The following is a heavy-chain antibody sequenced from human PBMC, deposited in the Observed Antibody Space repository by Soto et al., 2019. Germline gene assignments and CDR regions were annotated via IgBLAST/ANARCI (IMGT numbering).Heavy chain of an antibody. CDR1: GGSFSGYY. V-gene: IGHV4-34*01. Sequence: SETLSLTCAVYGGSFSGYYWSWIRQPPGKGLEWIGEINHSGSTNYNPSLKSRVTIPVDTSKNQFSLKLSSVTAADTAVYYCARRSRSKQWLVPGPSYYFDYWGQGTLVTVSS. CDR2: INHSGST. D-gene: IGHD6-19*01. CDR3: ARRSRSKQWLVPGPSYYFDY. J-gene: IGHJ4*02.